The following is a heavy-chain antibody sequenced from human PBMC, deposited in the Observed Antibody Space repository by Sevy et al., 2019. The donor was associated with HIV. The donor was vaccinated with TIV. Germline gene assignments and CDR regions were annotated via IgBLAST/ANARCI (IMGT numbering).Heavy chain of an antibody. CDR1: GFTFSSYG. Sequence: GGSLRLSCAASGFTFSSYGMHWVRQAPGKWLEWVTTVSYDGSNTYYADSVKGRFAVFRDNSRNLLNLQMNNLRPEDTAVYYCALERLSSDVAEYFQNWGQGTPVTVSS. CDR3: ALERLSSDVAEYFQN. J-gene: IGHJ1*01. D-gene: IGHD1-1*01. CDR2: VSYDGSNT. V-gene: IGHV3-30*03.